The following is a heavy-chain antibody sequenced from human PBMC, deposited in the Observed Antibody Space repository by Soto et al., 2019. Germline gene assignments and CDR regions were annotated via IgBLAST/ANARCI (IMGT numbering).Heavy chain of an antibody. CDR3: ARDGVGTTTYFGYFDY. CDR1: AVTFTGFG. J-gene: IGHJ4*02. V-gene: IGHV3-33*01. CDR2: IRFDGSNT. D-gene: IGHD1-26*01. Sequence: QVQLVESGGGVVQPGRSLRLSCAASAVTFTGFGMHWVRQAPGKGLEWVAVIRFDGSNTYYADSVKGRFTISRDNQKNMPYQQMNSLRAEDTAIYYGARDGVGTTTYFGYFDYWGLGTLVTVSS.